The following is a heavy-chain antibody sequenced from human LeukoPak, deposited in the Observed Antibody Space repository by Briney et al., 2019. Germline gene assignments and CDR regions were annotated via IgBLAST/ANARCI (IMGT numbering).Heavy chain of an antibody. CDR2: IYPGDSDT. D-gene: IGHD5-12*01. J-gene: IGHJ4*02. CDR3: ARTSSGYDPDLYYFDY. CDR1: GYSFTSYW. Sequence: GESLKISCKGSGYSFTSYWIGWVRQMPGKGLEWMGIIYPGDSDTRYSPSFQGQVTISADKSISTAYLQWSSLKASDTAMYYCARTSSGYDPDLYYFDYWGQGTLVTVSS. V-gene: IGHV5-51*01.